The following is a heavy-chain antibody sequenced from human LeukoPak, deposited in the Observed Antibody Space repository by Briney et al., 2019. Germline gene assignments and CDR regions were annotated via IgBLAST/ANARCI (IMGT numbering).Heavy chain of an antibody. J-gene: IGHJ4*02. CDR1: GYTFTGYY. Sequence: ASVKVSCKASGYTFTGYYMHWVRQAPGQGLEWMGWINAGNGNTKYSQKFQDRVTITRDTSASTAYMELSSLRSEDTAMYYCASSRGYDVGGYFDYWGQGTLVTVSS. CDR3: ASSRGYDVGGYFDY. V-gene: IGHV1-3*01. D-gene: IGHD5-12*01. CDR2: INAGNGNT.